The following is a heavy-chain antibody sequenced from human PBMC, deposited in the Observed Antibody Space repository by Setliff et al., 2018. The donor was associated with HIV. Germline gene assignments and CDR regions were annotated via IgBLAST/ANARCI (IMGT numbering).Heavy chain of an antibody. CDR1: GFTFSSYA. V-gene: IGHV3-21*01. CDR3: ARVVPPHWIVRDTTHFDY. J-gene: IGHJ4*02. Sequence: GGSLRLSCTASGFTFSSYAMSWVRQAPGKGLEWVSSISSGGNYIYYRDSMKGRFTISRDNARNSLFLQMNGLRAEDTAVYYCARVVPPHWIVRDTTHFDYWGQGTLVTVSS. CDR2: ISSGGNYI. D-gene: IGHD1-26*01.